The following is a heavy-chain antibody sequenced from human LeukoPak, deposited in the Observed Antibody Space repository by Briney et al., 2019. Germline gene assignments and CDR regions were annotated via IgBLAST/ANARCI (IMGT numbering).Heavy chain of an antibody. CDR3: ERDSPSGCFDS. D-gene: IGHD6-19*01. CDR1: GFTFSNYW. CDR2: VNSDGSST. J-gene: IGHJ4*02. Sequence: GGSLRLSCAASGFTFSNYWMHWVRQAPGKGLVWVSRVNSDGSSTSYADSVKGRFTISRDNAKNTLYLQMNSLRAEDTAVYFCERDSPSGCFDSWGQGTLVTVSS. V-gene: IGHV3-74*01.